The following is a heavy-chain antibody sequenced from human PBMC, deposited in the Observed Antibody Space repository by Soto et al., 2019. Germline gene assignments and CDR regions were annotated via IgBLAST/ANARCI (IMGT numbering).Heavy chain of an antibody. CDR3: ARLGALYDDTLTGYYTFDF. CDR1: GGSISSSSYY. V-gene: IGHV4-39*01. D-gene: IGHD3-9*01. J-gene: IGHJ4*02. Sequence: SETLSLTCTVSGGSISSSSYYWGWIRQPPGKGLEWIGTIYYTGSTYYNPSLKSRVTISVDTPTNQFSLRLSSVTAADTAVYYCARLGALYDDTLTGYYTFDFWGQGTQVTASS. CDR2: IYYTGST.